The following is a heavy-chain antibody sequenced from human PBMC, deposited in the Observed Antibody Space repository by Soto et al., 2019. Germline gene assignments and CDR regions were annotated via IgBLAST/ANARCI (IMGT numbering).Heavy chain of an antibody. Sequence: SETLSLTCTVPGGSISSYYWSWILQPPGKGLEWIGYIYYSGSTNYNPSLKSRVTISVDTSKNQFSLKLSSVTAADTVVYYCARDPPIYGSGSYYRSSGAFDIWGQGTMVT. CDR1: GGSISSYY. V-gene: IGHV4-59*01. CDR2: IYYSGST. CDR3: ARDPPIYGSGSYYRSSGAFDI. D-gene: IGHD3-10*01. J-gene: IGHJ3*02.